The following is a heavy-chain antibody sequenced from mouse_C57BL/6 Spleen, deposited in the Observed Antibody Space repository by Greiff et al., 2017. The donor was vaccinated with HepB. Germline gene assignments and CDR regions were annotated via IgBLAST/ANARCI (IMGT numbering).Heavy chain of an antibody. J-gene: IGHJ4*01. V-gene: IGHV1-59*01. CDR1: GYTFTSYW. D-gene: IGHD1-1*01. CDR2: IDPSDSYT. Sequence: QVQLQQPGAELVRPGTSVKLSCKASGYTFTSYWMHWVKQRPGQGLEWIGVIDPSDSYTNYNQKFKGKATLTVDTSSSTAYMQLSSLTSEDSAVYYCARGYYGSSPYAMDDWGQGTSVTVSS. CDR3: ARGYYGSSPYAMDD.